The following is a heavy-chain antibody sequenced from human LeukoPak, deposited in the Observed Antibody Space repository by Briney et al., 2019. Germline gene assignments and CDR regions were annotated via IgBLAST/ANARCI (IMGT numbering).Heavy chain of an antibody. V-gene: IGHV3-33*06. CDR3: AKDPLTRYYYYYMDV. Sequence: HPGGSLRLSCAASGFTFSSYGMHWVRQAPGKGLEWVAVIWYDGSNKYYADSVKGRFTISRDNSKNTLYLQMNSLRAEDTAVYYCAKDPLTRYYYYYMDVWGKGTTVTVSS. D-gene: IGHD4/OR15-4a*01. CDR1: GFTFSSYG. CDR2: IWYDGSNK. J-gene: IGHJ6*03.